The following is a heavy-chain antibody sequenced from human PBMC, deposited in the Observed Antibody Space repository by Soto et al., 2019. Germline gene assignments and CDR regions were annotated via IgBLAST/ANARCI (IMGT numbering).Heavy chain of an antibody. Sequence: PSETLSLTCTVSGGSISSGGYYWSWIRQHPGKGLEWIGYIYYSGSTYYNPSLKSRVTISVDTSKNQFSLKLSSVTAADTAVYYCARAPYYYDSSGADYYYYYGMDVWGQGTTVTVSS. V-gene: IGHV4-31*03. D-gene: IGHD3-22*01. J-gene: IGHJ6*02. CDR3: ARAPYYYDSSGADYYYYYGMDV. CDR2: IYYSGST. CDR1: GGSISSGGYY.